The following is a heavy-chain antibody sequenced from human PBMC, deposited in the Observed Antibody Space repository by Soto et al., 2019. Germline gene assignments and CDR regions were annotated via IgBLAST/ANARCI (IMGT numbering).Heavy chain of an antibody. D-gene: IGHD4-17*01. J-gene: IGHJ4*02. V-gene: IGHV4-59*01. CDR3: ARDYGDYSFFFDY. CDR2: YSGFT. Sequence: SETLSLTCTVSGGSITTYQWSWIRQPPGKGLEWIGGYSGFTNYNPSLESRATISVDHSKNQFFLTLRSVTAADTAVYYCARDYGDYSFFFDYWGQGALVTVS. CDR1: GGSITTYQ.